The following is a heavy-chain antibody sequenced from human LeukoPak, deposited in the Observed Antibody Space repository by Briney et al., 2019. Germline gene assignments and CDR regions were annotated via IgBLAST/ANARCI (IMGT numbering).Heavy chain of an antibody. CDR3: ARGLFGSSGWLLDAFDI. CDR2: MNPNSGNT. V-gene: IGHV1-8*01. Sequence: ASVKVSCKASGYTFTSYDINWVRQATGQGLEWMGWMNPNSGNTGYAQKFQGRVTMTRNTSISTAYMELSSLRSEGTAVYYCARGLFGSSGWLLDAFDIWGQGTMVTVSS. D-gene: IGHD6-19*01. J-gene: IGHJ3*02. CDR1: GYTFTSYD.